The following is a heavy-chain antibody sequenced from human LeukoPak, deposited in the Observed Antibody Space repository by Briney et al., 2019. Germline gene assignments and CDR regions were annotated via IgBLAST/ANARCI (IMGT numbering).Heavy chain of an antibody. CDR3: ARDLESITGTIGYYYGLDV. CDR1: GFTFTNHG. CDR2: ISYDGSKQ. D-gene: IGHD1-20*01. J-gene: IGHJ6*01. V-gene: IGHV3-30*03. Sequence: GGSLRLSCAASGFTFTNHGLHWVRQAPGKGLEWVTFISYDGSKQYYADSVKGRFTISRDNSKNTMLLQMNSLRAEDTAVYYCARDLESITGTIGYYYGLDVWGRGTTVTVSS.